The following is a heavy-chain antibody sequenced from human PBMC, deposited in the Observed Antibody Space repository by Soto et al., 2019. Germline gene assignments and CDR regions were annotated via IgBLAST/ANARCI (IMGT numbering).Heavy chain of an antibody. D-gene: IGHD3-9*01. J-gene: IGHJ4*02. Sequence: SLRLSCAASGFTFSSYAMSWVRQAPGKGLEWVSAISGSGGSTYYADSVKGRFTISRDNSKNTLYLQMNSLRAEDTAVYYCANALLRYFDWLLPNFDYWGQGTLVTVSS. CDR3: ANALLRYFDWLLPNFDY. CDR1: GFTFSSYA. CDR2: ISGSGGST. V-gene: IGHV3-23*01.